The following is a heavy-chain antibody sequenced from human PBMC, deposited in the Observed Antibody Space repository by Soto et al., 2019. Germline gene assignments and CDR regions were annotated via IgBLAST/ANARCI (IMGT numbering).Heavy chain of an antibody. CDR1: CSSFSPNY. D-gene: IGHD2-8*02. V-gene: IGHV4-34*01. CDR2: INHSGST. J-gene: IGHJ4*02. CDR3: ARDKITGLFDY. Sequence: PSETLSLTCTVSCSSFSPNYWSWIRQPPGTGLEWIGEINHSGSTNYDPSLKSRVTISVDTSKNQFSLKLTSVTAADTAVYYCARDKITGLFDYWGQGTLVTVSS.